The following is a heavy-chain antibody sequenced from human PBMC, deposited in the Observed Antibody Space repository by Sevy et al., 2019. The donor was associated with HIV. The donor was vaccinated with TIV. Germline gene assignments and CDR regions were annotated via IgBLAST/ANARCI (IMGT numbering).Heavy chain of an antibody. Sequence: GGSLRLSCTASGFRFADYAMSWFRQAPGKGLEWVGFIRSKTYGGTTEYAASVKARFTISRDDSKSIAYMQMNSLKTEDTAVYFCTRGWGTSGYYYDYWGQGTLVTVSS. J-gene: IGHJ4*02. CDR3: TRGWGTSGYYYDY. D-gene: IGHD3-22*01. V-gene: IGHV3-49*03. CDR2: IRSKTYGGTT. CDR1: GFRFADYA.